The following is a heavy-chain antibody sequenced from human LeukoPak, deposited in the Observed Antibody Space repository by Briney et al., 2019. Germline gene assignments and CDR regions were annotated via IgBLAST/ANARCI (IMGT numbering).Heavy chain of an antibody. V-gene: IGHV1-18*01. CDR3: ARDGWWLRADYYGMDV. CDR1: GYTFTSYG. J-gene: IGHJ6*02. D-gene: IGHD5-12*01. CDR2: ISAYNGNT. Sequence: GSSVKVSCKASGYTFTSYGISWVRQAPGQGLEWMGWISAYNGNTNYAQKLQGRVTMTTDTSTSTAYMELRSLRSDDTAVYYCARDGWWLRADYYGMDVWGQGTTVTVSS.